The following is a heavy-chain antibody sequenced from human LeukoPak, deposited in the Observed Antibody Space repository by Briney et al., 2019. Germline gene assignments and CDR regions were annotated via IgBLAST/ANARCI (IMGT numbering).Heavy chain of an antibody. CDR1: GFTFSSYG. CDR3: AKERDYYGSGRGLYFDY. CDR2: IWYDGSNK. Sequence: GGSLRLSCAASGFTFSSYGMHWVRQAPGKGLEWVAVIWYDGSNKYYADSVKGRFTISRDNSKNTLYLQMNSLRAEDTAVYYCAKERDYYGSGRGLYFDYWGQGTLVTVSS. J-gene: IGHJ4*02. V-gene: IGHV3-33*06. D-gene: IGHD3-10*01.